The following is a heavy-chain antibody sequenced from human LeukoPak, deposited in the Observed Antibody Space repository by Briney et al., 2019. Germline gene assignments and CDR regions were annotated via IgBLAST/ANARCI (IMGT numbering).Heavy chain of an antibody. CDR2: VWYDGSKK. J-gene: IGHJ6*03. D-gene: IGHD1-7*01. CDR1: GFTFSSYG. Sequence: PGGSLRLSCAASGFTFSSYGTHWVRQAPGKGLEWVAVVWYDGSKKYYADSVKGRFSISRDNSKNTLYLQMNSLRAEDTAVYYCAKGAGITNQYHMDVWGKGTTVTVSS. CDR3: AKGAGITNQYHMDV. V-gene: IGHV3-33*06.